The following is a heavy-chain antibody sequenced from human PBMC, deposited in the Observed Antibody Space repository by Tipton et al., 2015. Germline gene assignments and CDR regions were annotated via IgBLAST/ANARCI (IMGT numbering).Heavy chain of an antibody. CDR3: ATGGYSYGFDAFDI. CDR2: IWYDRSNK. V-gene: IGHV3-33*01. Sequence: SLRLSCAASGFTFNSYGFHWVRQAPGKGLEWVAIIWYDRSNKYYADSVKGRFTISRDNSKNTLSLQMNNLTAEDTAMYYCATGGYSYGFDAFDIWGQGTMVAVSS. J-gene: IGHJ3*02. D-gene: IGHD5-18*01. CDR1: GFTFNSYG.